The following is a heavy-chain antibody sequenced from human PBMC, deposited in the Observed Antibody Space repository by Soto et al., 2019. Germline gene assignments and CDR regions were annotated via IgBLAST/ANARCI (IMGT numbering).Heavy chain of an antibody. Sequence: PSETLSLTCTVSGGSISSYYWSWIRQPPGKGLEWIGYIYYSGSTYYNPSLKSRVTISVDTSKNQFSLKLSSVTAADTAVYYCARRYGYSFDYWGQGTLVTVSS. J-gene: IGHJ4*02. CDR3: ARRYGYSFDY. CDR2: IYYSGST. D-gene: IGHD1-1*01. V-gene: IGHV4-59*08. CDR1: GGSISSYY.